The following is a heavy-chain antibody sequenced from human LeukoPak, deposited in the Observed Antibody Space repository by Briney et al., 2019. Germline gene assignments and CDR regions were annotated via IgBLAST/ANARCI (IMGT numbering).Heavy chain of an antibody. Sequence: SETLSLTCAVYGESFSGYYWSWIRQPPGKGLEWIGEINHSGSTNYNPSLKSRVTISVDTSKNQFSLKLSSVTAADTAVYYCARIYSSGCIDYWGQGTLVTVSS. CDR1: GESFSGYY. V-gene: IGHV4-34*01. D-gene: IGHD6-19*01. CDR2: INHSGST. J-gene: IGHJ4*02. CDR3: ARIYSSGCIDY.